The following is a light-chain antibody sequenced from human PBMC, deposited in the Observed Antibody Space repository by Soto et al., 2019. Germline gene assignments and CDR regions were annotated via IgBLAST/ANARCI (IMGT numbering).Light chain of an antibody. CDR3: QSYESSNQV. J-gene: IGLJ3*02. V-gene: IGLV6-57*01. CDR1: SGSIASSY. CDR2: EDN. Sequence: NFMLTQPHSVSESPGKTVTISCTGSSGSIASSYVKCHHQRPGSSPTTVIYEDNQRPSGVPDRFSGSIDSSSNSASLTISGLRTEDEADWHSQSYESSNQVFGGGTKLTVL.